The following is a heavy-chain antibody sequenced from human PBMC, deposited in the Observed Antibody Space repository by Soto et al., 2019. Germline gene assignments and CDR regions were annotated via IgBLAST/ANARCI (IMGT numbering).Heavy chain of an antibody. CDR2: IWYDGSNK. Sequence: QVQLVESGGGVVQPGRSLRLSCTASGFTFSTYGMHWVRXXPGXXXXWVTVIWYDGSNKYYADSVKGRFTISRDNSKXXXXXXXXXXXXXXXXXXXXXXXXXXXXXXXXXXXXXXXXWGQXTTVTVSS. J-gene: IGHJ6*02. CDR1: GFTFSTYG. CDR3: XXXXXXXXXXXXXXXXXXXX. V-gene: IGHV3-33*01.